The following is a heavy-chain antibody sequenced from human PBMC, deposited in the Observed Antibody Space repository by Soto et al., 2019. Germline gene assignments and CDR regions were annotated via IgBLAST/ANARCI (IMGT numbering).Heavy chain of an antibody. D-gene: IGHD4-17*01. CDR2: IYYSGST. Sequence: QVQLQESGPGLVKPSETLSLTCTVSGGSVSSGSYYWSWIRQPPGKGLEWIGYIYYSGSTNYNPSLKSRVTISVDTSKNQFSLKLSSVTAADTAVYYCVRGPPTVTRAFDYWGQGTPVTVSS. CDR3: VRGPPTVTRAFDY. J-gene: IGHJ4*02. CDR1: GGSVSSGSYY. V-gene: IGHV4-61*01.